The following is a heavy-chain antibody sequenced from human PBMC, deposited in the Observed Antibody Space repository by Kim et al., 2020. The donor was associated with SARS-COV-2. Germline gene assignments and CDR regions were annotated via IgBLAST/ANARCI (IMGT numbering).Heavy chain of an antibody. D-gene: IGHD5-12*01. V-gene: IGHV1-69*13. Sequence: SVKVSCKLSGGTFSTHGISWVRQGPGRGLEWMGGIVPVFDGKTYAQKFEGRLTVTADGSTTTAYMELKNLRSDDTAVYYCARTMMATMSPYVDVWGEGTTVTVSS. J-gene: IGHJ6*03. CDR1: GGTFSTHG. CDR2: IVPVFDGK. CDR3: ARTMMATMSPYVDV.